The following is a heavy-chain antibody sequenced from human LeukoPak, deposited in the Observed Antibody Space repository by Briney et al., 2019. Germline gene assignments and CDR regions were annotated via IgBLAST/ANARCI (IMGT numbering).Heavy chain of an antibody. CDR3: ARDARTSDWNYEPGDY. CDR2: ISYDGSNK. J-gene: IGHJ4*02. D-gene: IGHD1-7*01. V-gene: IGHV3-30*01. Sequence: PGGSLRLSCAASGFTFSSYAMHWVRQAPGKGLEWVAVISYDGSNKYYADSVKGRFTISRDNSKNTLYLQMNSLRAEDTAVYYCARDARTSDWNYEPGDYWGQGTLVTVSS. CDR1: GFTFSSYA.